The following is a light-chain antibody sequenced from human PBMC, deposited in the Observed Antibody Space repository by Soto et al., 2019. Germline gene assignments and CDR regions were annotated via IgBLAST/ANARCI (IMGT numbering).Light chain of an antibody. J-gene: IGKJ1*01. CDR1: QSISSW. CDR2: KAS. Sequence: DIQMTQSPSTLSASVGDRVTITCRASQSISSWLAWYQQKPGKAPKLLIYKASSLEYGVPSRFSGSGSGTEFTLTISSLQPDDFATYYCQQYNRYSRTFAQGTKVEVK. CDR3: QQYNRYSRT. V-gene: IGKV1-5*03.